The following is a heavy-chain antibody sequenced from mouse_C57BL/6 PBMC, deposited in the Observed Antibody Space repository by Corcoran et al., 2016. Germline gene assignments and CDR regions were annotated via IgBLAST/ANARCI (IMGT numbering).Heavy chain of an antibody. V-gene: IGHV1-66*01. Sequence: QVQLQQSGPELVKPGASVKISCKASGYSFTSYYIHWVKQRPGQGLEWIGWIYPGSGNTQYNEKFKGKATLTADTSSSTAYMQLSSLTSEDSAVYYCARKRVYTTDYWGQGTSVTVSS. CDR3: ARKRVYTTDY. CDR1: GYSFTSYY. J-gene: IGHJ4*01. CDR2: IYPGSGNT.